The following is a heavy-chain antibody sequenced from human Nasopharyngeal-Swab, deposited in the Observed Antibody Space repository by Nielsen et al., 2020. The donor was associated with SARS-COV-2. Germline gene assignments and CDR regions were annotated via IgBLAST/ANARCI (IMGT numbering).Heavy chain of an antibody. J-gene: IGHJ4*02. D-gene: IGHD3-22*01. CDR3: TREQPDYYDSSGYYPIPFDS. CDR1: GCTFGDYA. CDR2: IRSKAYGGTT. Sequence: LRLSCTASGCTFGDYAMSWFRQAPGKGLEWVGFIRSKAYGGTTEYAASVKGRFTISRDDSKSIAYPQMNSLKTEDTAVYYCTREQPDYYDSSGYYPIPFDSWGQGTLVTVSS. V-gene: IGHV3-49*03.